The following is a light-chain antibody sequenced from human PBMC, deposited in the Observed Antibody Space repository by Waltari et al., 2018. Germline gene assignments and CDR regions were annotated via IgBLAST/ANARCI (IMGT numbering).Light chain of an antibody. Sequence: QSALSQPASVSGSPGQSITIYCTGTSSDVGSYYRVSRYQQHPGKAPKPMIYGGSKWPSGVSNRFSGSKSGNTASLTISGLQAEDEADYYCCSYAGSTTHVVFGGGTRLTVL. CDR3: CSYAGSTTHVV. CDR1: SSDVGSYYR. V-gene: IGLV2-23*01. CDR2: GGS. J-gene: IGLJ2*01.